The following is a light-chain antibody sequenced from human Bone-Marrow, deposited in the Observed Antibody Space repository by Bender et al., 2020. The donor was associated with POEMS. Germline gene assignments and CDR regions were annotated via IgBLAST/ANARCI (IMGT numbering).Light chain of an antibody. CDR1: NTDLGPHSV. Sequence: QSALTQPASVSESPGQSITVSCTGDNTDLGPHSVVSWYQQHPGRVPKLMIYQDTKRPSGVSDRFSGSKSGNTASLTISGLQAGDEADYHCCSYLGSSTYVFGTGTKVTVL. CDR2: QDT. J-gene: IGLJ1*01. CDR3: CSYLGSSTYV. V-gene: IGLV2-23*01.